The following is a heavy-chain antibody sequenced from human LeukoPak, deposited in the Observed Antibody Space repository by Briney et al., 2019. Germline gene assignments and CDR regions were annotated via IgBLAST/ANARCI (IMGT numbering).Heavy chain of an antibody. D-gene: IGHD4-17*01. Sequence: PGGSLRLSCAASGFTFSSYEMNWVRQAPGKGLEWVSYISSSGSTIYYADSVKGRFTISRDNAKNSLYLQMNSLRAEDTAVYYCATLPGNPYGDYQEYYFDYWGQGTLVTVSS. V-gene: IGHV3-48*03. CDR2: ISSSGSTI. CDR3: ATLPGNPYGDYQEYYFDY. J-gene: IGHJ4*02. CDR1: GFTFSSYE.